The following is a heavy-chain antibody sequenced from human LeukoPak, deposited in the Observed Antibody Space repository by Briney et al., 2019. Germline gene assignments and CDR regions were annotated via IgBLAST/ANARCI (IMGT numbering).Heavy chain of an antibody. CDR3: AKGRGFGEFPDAFDI. CDR1: GFTFSSYE. V-gene: IGHV3-48*03. J-gene: IGHJ3*02. D-gene: IGHD3-10*01. CDR2: ISSSGSTI. Sequence: GGSLRLSCAASGFTFSSYEMNWVRQAPGKGLEWVSYISSSGSTIYYADSVKGRFTISRDNAKNSLYLQMNSLTPEDTALYYCAKGRGFGEFPDAFDIWGQGTMVTVSS.